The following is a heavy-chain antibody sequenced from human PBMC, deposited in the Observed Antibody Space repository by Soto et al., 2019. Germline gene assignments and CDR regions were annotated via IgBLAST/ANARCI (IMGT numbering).Heavy chain of an antibody. D-gene: IGHD2-15*01. CDR3: AKEWSQGYYSDY. Sequence: EVQLLESGGDLVQPGGSLRLSCAASGFAFSNYAMNWVRQAPGKGLEWVSVISGGGGTTYYADSVKGRFTISRDNSKKTLYLQMSSLRGDDTAVYYCAKEWSQGYYSDYWGQATLVIVSS. V-gene: IGHV3-23*01. J-gene: IGHJ4*02. CDR1: GFAFSNYA. CDR2: ISGGGGTT.